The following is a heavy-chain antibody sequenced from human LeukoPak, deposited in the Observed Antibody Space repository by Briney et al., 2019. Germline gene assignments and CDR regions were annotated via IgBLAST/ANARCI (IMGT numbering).Heavy chain of an antibody. Sequence: GGSLRLSCAASGFSFSAYWMTWVRQAPGTGLEWVANINPAGSETYYVDPGKGRFSISRDNAKNLVYLQMNSLRAEDTAVYHCARFGYVAAVDVWGQGTPVTVSS. D-gene: IGHD2-15*01. CDR2: INPAGSET. J-gene: IGHJ4*02. CDR1: GFSFSAYW. V-gene: IGHV3-7*01. CDR3: ARFGYVAAVDV.